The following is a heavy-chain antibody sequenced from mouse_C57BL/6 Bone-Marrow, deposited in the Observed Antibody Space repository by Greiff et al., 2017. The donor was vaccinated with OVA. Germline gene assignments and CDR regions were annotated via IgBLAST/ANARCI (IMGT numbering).Heavy chain of an antibody. J-gene: IGHJ2*01. CDR1: GYTFTSYW. V-gene: IGHV1-50*01. Sequence: VQLQQPGAELVKPGASVKLSCKASGYTFTSYWMQWVKQRPGQGLEWIGEIDPSDSYTNYNQKFKGKATLTVDTSSSTAYMQLSSLTSEDAAVYYCARDCGAYYFDYWGQGTTLTVSS. CDR2: IDPSDSYT. CDR3: ARDCGAYYFDY.